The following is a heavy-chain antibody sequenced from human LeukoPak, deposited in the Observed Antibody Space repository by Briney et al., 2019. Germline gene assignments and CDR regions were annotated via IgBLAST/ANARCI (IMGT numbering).Heavy chain of an antibody. V-gene: IGHV3-33*01. CDR3: ARGLGLWEPQYYFDY. J-gene: IGHJ4*02. CDR2: IWYDGSNK. CDR1: GFTFSSYG. Sequence: PGGSLRLSCAASGFTFSSYGMHWVRQAPGKGLEWVAVIWYDGSNKYYADSVKGRFTISRDNSKNTLYLQMNSLRAEDTAVYYCARGLGLWEPQYYFDYWGQGTLVTVSS. D-gene: IGHD1-26*01.